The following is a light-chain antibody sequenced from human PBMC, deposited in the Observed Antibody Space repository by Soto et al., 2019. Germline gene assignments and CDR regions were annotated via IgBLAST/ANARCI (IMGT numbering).Light chain of an antibody. J-gene: IGKJ1*01. V-gene: IGKV4-1*01. CDR2: WAS. CDR3: QQYYDVPQT. Sequence: DIVMTQSPDSMAVSLGERATINCKSSQSILYSPNNKNYLAWYQQKPGQPPKLLIYWASTRESGVPDRFSGSGSATDFTLTISSLQDEDVAVYYCQQYYDVPQTFGQGTKVEIK. CDR1: QSILYSPNNKNY.